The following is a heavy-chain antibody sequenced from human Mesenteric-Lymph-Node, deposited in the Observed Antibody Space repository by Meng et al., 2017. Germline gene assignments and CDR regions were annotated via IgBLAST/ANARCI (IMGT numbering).Heavy chain of an antibody. Sequence: GGSLRLSCAASGFPFTTFSMNWVRQAPGKGLERVSSVGGSGGDTYYADSVKGRFTISRDNSKNTLDLQMNSLRAEDTAVYYCARGELDGYCSGGSCYSYYYYYGMDVWGQGTTVTVSS. J-gene: IGHJ6*02. V-gene: IGHV3-23*01. CDR2: VGGSGGDT. CDR1: GFPFTTFS. D-gene: IGHD2-15*01. CDR3: ARGELDGYCSGGSCYSYYYYYGMDV.